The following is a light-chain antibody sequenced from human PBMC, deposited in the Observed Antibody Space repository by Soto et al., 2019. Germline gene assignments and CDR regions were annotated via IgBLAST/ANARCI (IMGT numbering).Light chain of an antibody. CDR1: ESVSSY. J-gene: IGKJ2*01. CDR3: QQYNNWRYT. Sequence: EILMTQSPATLSVSPGERVTLSCRASESVSSYLAWYQQKRGQAPRLLIYGGSTRATSITARFSGSGSGTEFTLTISSLQSEDFAVYYCQQYNNWRYTFGQGTKVDIK. V-gene: IGKV3-15*01. CDR2: GGS.